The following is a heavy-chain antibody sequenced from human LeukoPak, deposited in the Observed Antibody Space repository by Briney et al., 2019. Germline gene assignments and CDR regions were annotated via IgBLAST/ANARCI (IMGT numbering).Heavy chain of an antibody. CDR2: ISAYNGNT. CDR3: ARDMRIAVAALGWRALDY. CDR1: GYTFTTYG. Sequence: ASVKVSCKASGYTFTTYGISWVRQAPGQGLEWMGWISAYNGNTNYAQKLQGRVSMTRDTSTSTVYMELSSLRSEDTAVYYCARDMRIAVAALGWRALDYWGQGTLVTVSS. J-gene: IGHJ4*02. D-gene: IGHD6-19*01. V-gene: IGHV1-18*01.